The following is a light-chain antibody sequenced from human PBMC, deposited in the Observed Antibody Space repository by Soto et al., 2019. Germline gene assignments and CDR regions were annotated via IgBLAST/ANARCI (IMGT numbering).Light chain of an antibody. J-gene: IGKJ4*01. CDR2: GAS. CDR1: QSVSSSY. CDR3: QQYGLSIT. V-gene: IGKV3-20*01. Sequence: EIVLTQSPGTLSLSPGERATLSCRASQSVSSSYLAWYQQKPGQAPRLLIYGASSRATGIPDRFGGSGSGTDFTLTISRLEPEDFAVYYCQQYGLSITFGGGTKVDIK.